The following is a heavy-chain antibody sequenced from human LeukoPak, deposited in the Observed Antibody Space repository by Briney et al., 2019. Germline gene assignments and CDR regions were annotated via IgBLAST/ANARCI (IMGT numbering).Heavy chain of an antibody. CDR1: GGSISSGGYS. V-gene: IGHV4-30-2*01. D-gene: IGHD6-13*01. CDR2: IYHSGST. CDR3: ARVGQQLAFDH. J-gene: IGHJ4*02. Sequence: SETLSLTCAVSGGSISSGGYSWSWIRQPPGTGLEWIGYIYHSGSTYYNPSLKSRVTISLDRSKNQFSLKLSSVTAADTAVYYCARVGQQLAFDHWGQGTLVTVSS.